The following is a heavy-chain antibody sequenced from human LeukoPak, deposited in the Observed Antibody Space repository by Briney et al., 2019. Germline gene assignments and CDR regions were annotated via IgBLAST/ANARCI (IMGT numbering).Heavy chain of an antibody. D-gene: IGHD3-22*01. Sequence: SETLSLTCAVYGGSFSGYYWSWIRQPPGKGLEWIGEINHSGSTNYNPSLKSRVTISVDTSKNQYSLKLSSVTAADTAVYYCARASYDSSGYYFDYWGQGTLVTVSS. CDR1: GGSFSGYY. J-gene: IGHJ4*02. V-gene: IGHV4-34*01. CDR2: INHSGST. CDR3: ARASYDSSGYYFDY.